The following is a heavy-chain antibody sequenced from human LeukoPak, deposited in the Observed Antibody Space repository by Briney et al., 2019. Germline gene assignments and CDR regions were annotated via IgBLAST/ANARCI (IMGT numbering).Heavy chain of an antibody. V-gene: IGHV3-23*01. D-gene: IGHD6-13*01. CDR1: GFTFSSYA. Sequence: GGSLRLSCAASGFTFSSYAMSWVRQAPGKGLEWVSAISGSGGSTYYADSVKGRFTISRDNSKNSLYLQMNSLRAEDTAVYYCARDVGQQLVSYGMDVWGQGTTVTVSS. J-gene: IGHJ6*02. CDR3: ARDVGQQLVSYGMDV. CDR2: ISGSGGST.